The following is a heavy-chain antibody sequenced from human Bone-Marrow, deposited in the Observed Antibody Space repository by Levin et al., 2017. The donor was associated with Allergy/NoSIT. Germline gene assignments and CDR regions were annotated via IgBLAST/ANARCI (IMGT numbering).Heavy chain of an antibody. D-gene: IGHD2-15*01. CDR3: ARGGSRLSD. V-gene: IGHV1-2*02. CDR2: INPNSGGT. Sequence: ASVKVSCKTSGYTFTGYYIHWVRQAPGQGLEWMGWINPNSGGTNYAEKFQGRGTLTRDTSISTAYMELSRLRSDDTAVFYCARGGSRLSDWGQGTLVTVSS. CDR1: GYTFTGYY. J-gene: IGHJ4*02.